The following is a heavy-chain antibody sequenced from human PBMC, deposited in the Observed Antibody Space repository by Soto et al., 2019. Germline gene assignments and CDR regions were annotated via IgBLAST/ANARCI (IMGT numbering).Heavy chain of an antibody. Sequence: ASVKVSCKASGYTFTSYAMHWVRQAPGQRLEWMGWINAGNGNTKYSQKFQGRVTITRDISASTAYMELSSLRSEDTAVYYCARDPFITGTPTPLDYWGQGTLVTVSS. V-gene: IGHV1-3*01. D-gene: IGHD1-7*01. CDR1: GYTFTSYA. CDR2: INAGNGNT. J-gene: IGHJ4*02. CDR3: ARDPFITGTPTPLDY.